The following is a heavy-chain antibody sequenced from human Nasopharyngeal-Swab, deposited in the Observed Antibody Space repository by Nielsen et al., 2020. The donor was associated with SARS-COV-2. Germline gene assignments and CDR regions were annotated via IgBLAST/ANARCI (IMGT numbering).Heavy chain of an antibody. Sequence: VRQAPGKGLEWVSAISGSGASTYYADSVKGRFTISRDNSKNTLYLQMNSLRAEDTAVYYCAKDIAMVRGVISFPYFDYWGQGTLVTVSS. CDR3: AKDIAMVRGVISFPYFDY. V-gene: IGHV3-23*01. CDR2: ISGSGAST. D-gene: IGHD3-10*01. J-gene: IGHJ4*02.